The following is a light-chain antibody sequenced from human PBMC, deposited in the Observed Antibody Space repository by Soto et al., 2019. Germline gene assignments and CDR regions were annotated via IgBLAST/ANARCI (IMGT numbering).Light chain of an antibody. CDR3: QQSYSTLT. J-gene: IGKJ3*01. CDR1: QSLSTY. Sequence: DIQMTQSPSSLSASVGDRVTITCRASQSLSTYLNWYQQKPGKAPKLLIYAASSLQSGVPSRFSGSGSGTDFTLTISSLQPEDFATYYGQQSYSTLTFGPGTKVDIK. CDR2: AAS. V-gene: IGKV1-39*01.